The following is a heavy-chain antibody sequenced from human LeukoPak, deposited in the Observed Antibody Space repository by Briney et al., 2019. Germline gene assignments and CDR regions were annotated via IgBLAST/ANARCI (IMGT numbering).Heavy chain of an antibody. CDR2: IRSDATNK. J-gene: IGHJ4*02. V-gene: IGHV3-30*02. D-gene: IGHD4-17*01. CDR3: ANSYTVTTSPFDY. Sequence: PGGSLRLSCAASGFTFSGYGMHWVRQAPGKGLEWVAFIRSDATNKYYADSVKGRFTISRDNSKNTLYLQMNSLRAEDTAVYFCANSYTVTTSPFDYWGQGTLVSVSS. CDR1: GFTFSGYG.